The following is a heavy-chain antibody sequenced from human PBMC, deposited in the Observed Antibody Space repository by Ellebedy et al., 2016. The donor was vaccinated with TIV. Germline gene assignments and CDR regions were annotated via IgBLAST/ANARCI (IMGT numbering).Heavy chain of an antibody. V-gene: IGHV3-23*01. CDR2: TSAGGGLT. CDR1: GFTFSTYA. J-gene: IGHJ6*02. D-gene: IGHD3-16*01. CDR3: AGTRTENYDYIWGIAMDV. Sequence: PGGSLRLSCAASGFTFSTYAVNWVRQAPGKGLEWVSGTSAGGGLTFYADAVNGRFTISRDNSKNTLYLQMNSLRAEDTAVYYCAGTRTENYDYIWGIAMDVWGQGTTVTVSS.